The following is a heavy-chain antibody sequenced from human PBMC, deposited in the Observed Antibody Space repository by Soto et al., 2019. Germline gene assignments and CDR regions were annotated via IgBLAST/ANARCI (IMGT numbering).Heavy chain of an antibody. CDR3: AGDGGGGYSGYDVGYFDY. J-gene: IGHJ4*02. Sequence: QVQLVQSGAEVKKPGSSVKVSCKASGGTFSSYAISWVRQAPGQGLEWMGGIIPIFGTANYAQKFEGRVTISADHTTSTAYKEVRGLGSEDQAVYFCAGDGGGGYSGYDVGYFDYWGQGTLVTVSS. CDR2: IIPIFGTA. D-gene: IGHD5-12*01. V-gene: IGHV1-69*01. CDR1: GGTFSSYA.